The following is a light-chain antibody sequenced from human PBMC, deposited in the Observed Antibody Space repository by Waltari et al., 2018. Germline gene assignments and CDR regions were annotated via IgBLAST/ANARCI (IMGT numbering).Light chain of an antibody. CDR1: QGMSSA. Sequence: AIQLTQSPSSLSASVGDRVTITCRASQGMSSALAWYQQIPGNGHTPLISHASSLESGVPSRFSGSGSGTDFTLTISNLQPEDFATYYCQQFNSYPPITFGQGTRLEIK. CDR2: HAS. J-gene: IGKJ5*01. V-gene: IGKV1-13*02. CDR3: QQFNSYPPIT.